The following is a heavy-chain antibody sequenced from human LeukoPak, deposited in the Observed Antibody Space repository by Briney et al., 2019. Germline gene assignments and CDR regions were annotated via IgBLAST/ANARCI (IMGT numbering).Heavy chain of an antibody. Sequence: TGGSLRLSCAASGFTFNNAWMNWVRQAPGKGLEWVGRIKSKNVGGTTDYAAPVKGRFTISRDDSKNTVYLQMNSLKVEDTAVYYCTSHAAFDPWGQGTLVTVSS. V-gene: IGHV3-15*01. CDR2: IKSKNVGGTT. J-gene: IGHJ5*02. CDR1: GFTFNNAW. CDR3: TSHAAFDP.